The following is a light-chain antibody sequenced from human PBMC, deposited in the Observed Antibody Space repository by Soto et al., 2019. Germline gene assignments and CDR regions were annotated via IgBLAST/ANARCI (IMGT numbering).Light chain of an antibody. V-gene: IGKV3-15*01. CDR1: QSVSSD. J-gene: IGKJ5*01. CDR2: GAS. CDR3: QQYGSSPIT. Sequence: VMTQSPAPLSVSPGARAHISCRASQSVSSDLAWYEQKPGQAPRLLIYGASTRATGIPARFSGSGSGTEVTLTISRLEPEDGAGYYCQQYGSSPITFGQGTRRRL.